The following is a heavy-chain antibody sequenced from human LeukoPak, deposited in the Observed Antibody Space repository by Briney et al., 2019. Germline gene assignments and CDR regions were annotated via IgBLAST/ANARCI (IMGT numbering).Heavy chain of an antibody. Sequence: PGGSLRLSCGASGFTFRTYAMSWVRQAPGKGLEWVSGISDGGGRTFYAESVKSRFTVSGDNSKNTLYLRMNSLRAEDTAIYYCTKNQILDDTGSWYAYWGQGTLVTVSS. J-gene: IGHJ4*02. CDR3: TKNQILDDTGSWYAY. CDR1: GFTFRTYA. CDR2: ISDGGGRT. V-gene: IGHV3-23*01. D-gene: IGHD6-13*01.